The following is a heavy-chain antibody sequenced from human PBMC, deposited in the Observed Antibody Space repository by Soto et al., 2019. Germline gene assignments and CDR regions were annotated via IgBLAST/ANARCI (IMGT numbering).Heavy chain of an antibody. CDR1: EFTFSNYW. D-gene: IGHD3-16*02. CDR2: INGDGSTT. J-gene: IGHJ6*02. Sequence: EVQLVESGGGLVQPGGSLRLSCAASEFTFSNYWLHWVRQSPGKGLMWVSRINGDGSTTFYADSVRGRFTISRDNAKNTLYLQMNSLRAEDTALYYCARGYRWGMDVWGQGTTVIVSS. V-gene: IGHV3-74*01. CDR3: ARGYRWGMDV.